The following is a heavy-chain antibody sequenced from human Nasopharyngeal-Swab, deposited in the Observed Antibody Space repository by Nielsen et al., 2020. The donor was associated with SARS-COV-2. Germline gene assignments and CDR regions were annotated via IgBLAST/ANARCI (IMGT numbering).Heavy chain of an antibody. V-gene: IGHV3-30*18. CDR1: GFTFSGYG. CDR3: AKGGDYSGYDYEVDY. CDR2: ISYDGSNK. D-gene: IGHD5-12*01. Sequence: GESLKISCAASGFTFSGYGMHWVRQAPGKGLEWVAVISYDGSNKYYADSVKGRFTISRDNSKNTLYLQMNSLRAEDTAVYYCAKGGDYSGYDYEVDYWGQGTLVTVSS. J-gene: IGHJ4*02.